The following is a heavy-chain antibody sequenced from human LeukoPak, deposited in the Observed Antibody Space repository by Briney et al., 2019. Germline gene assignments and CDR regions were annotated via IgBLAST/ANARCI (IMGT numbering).Heavy chain of an antibody. CDR3: ATEGRGANYWYFDL. V-gene: IGHV1-24*01. J-gene: IGHJ2*01. CDR1: GYTLTELS. CDR2: FDPEQGKT. Sequence: GASVKVSCKVSGYTLTELSMHWVRQAPGKGLEWMGGFDPEQGKTTYAQKFQGRVTLTEDTSTDTVYMDLSSLRSEDTAVYYCATEGRGANYWYFDLWGRGTLVTVSS. D-gene: IGHD3-10*01.